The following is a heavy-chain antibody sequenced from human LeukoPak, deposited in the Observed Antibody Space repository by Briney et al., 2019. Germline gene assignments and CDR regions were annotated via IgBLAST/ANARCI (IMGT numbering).Heavy chain of an antibody. D-gene: IGHD5-12*01. CDR2: INPNSGGT. Sequence: GASVKVSCKASGYTFTGYYMHWVRQAPGQGLEWMGWINPNSGGTNYAQKFQGWVTMTRDTSISTAYMELSRLRSDDTAVYYCARDRGYSGYGLDAFDIWGQGTMVTVPS. J-gene: IGHJ3*02. CDR1: GYTFTGYY. V-gene: IGHV1-2*04. CDR3: ARDRGYSGYGLDAFDI.